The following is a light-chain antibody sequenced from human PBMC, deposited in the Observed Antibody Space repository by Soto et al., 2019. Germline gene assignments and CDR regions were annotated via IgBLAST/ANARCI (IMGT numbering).Light chain of an antibody. Sequence: QSALTQPASVSGSPGQSITISCTGTSSDVGGYKYVSWYQQHPGKAPKLMIYDVSNRPSGISNRFSGSKSDNTASLTISGLQAEDEADYYCSSYTGSRTYVSGTGPKVTVL. CDR3: SSYTGSRTYV. CDR2: DVS. CDR1: SSDVGGYKY. V-gene: IGLV2-14*01. J-gene: IGLJ1*01.